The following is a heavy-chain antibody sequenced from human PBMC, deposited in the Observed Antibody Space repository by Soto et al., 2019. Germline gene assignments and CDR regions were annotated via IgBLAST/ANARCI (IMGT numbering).Heavy chain of an antibody. CDR2: ISPYNGNT. CDR1: GYTFTTYG. D-gene: IGHD6-19*01. Sequence: GPGVKKPGASVKVPCKTSGYTFTTYGISWVRQAPGQGLEWMGWISPYNGNTHYAQKFQGRVTMTTDTSTTTAYTELRTLRSDDRAVYFCARALSVAQYYYYMDVWGKGTTVTVSS. CDR3: ARALSVAQYYYYMDV. J-gene: IGHJ6*03. V-gene: IGHV1-18*01.